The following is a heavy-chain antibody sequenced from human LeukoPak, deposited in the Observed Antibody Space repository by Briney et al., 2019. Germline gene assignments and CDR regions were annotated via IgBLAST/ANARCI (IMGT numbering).Heavy chain of an antibody. V-gene: IGHV4-59*12. D-gene: IGHD3-22*01. CDR1: GGSISIFY. CDR2: IYYSGTT. Sequence: SETLSLTCTVSGGSISIFYWSWIRQPPGKGLEWIGDIYYSGTTNYNPSLKSRVTMSVDTSKNQFSLKLSSVTAADTAVYYCAIRTYYYDSGGDDYWGQGTLVTVSS. CDR3: AIRTYYYDSGGDDY. J-gene: IGHJ4*02.